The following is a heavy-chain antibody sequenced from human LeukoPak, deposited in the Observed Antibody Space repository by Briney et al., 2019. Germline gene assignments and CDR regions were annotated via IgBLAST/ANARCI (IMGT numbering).Heavy chain of an antibody. D-gene: IGHD2-8*02. J-gene: IGHJ4*02. Sequence: GGSLRLSCAASGFTFSSFAMTWLRQVPGKGLEWVSGFDGNGPNTYYADSVKGRWTISRDNSRNTLYLEMNSLRPEDTAIYYCAKPRTTGLGWAQFDYWGQGSLVTVSS. CDR2: FDGNGPNT. CDR1: GFTFSSFA. V-gene: IGHV3-23*01. CDR3: AKPRTTGLGWAQFDY.